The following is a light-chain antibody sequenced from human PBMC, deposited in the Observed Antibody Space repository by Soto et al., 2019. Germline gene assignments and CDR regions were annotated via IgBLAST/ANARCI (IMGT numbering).Light chain of an antibody. CDR1: QSISGW. J-gene: IGKJ1*01. CDR2: KAS. CDR3: QQYNNYGSWT. V-gene: IGKV1-5*03. Sequence: DLQMTQSPSTLSASVGDRVTISCRASQSISGWLVWYQQKPGKAPKLLIYKASTLESGVPSRFSGSGSGTEFTLTISSLQPDDFATYYCQQYNNYGSWTFGQGTKVEI.